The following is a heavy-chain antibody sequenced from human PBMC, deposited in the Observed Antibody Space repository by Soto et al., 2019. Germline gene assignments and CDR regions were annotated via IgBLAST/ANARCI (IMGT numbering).Heavy chain of an antibody. CDR3: AKGEDSFGFTRFDY. V-gene: IGHV3-23*01. CDR2: ISGSTGNT. D-gene: IGHD5-18*01. CDR1: GFTFSSYG. J-gene: IGHJ4*02. Sequence: PGGSLRLSCAASGFTFSSYGMHWVRQAPGEGLEWVSGISGSTGNTYYADSAKGRFTISRDNSKNTVYLQIHSLRAEDTALYYCAKGEDSFGFTRFDYWGQGNMVTVSS.